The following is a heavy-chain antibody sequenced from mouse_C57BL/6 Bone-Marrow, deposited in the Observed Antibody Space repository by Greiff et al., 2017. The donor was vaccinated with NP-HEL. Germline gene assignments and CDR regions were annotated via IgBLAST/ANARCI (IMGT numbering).Heavy chain of an antibody. CDR1: GYTFTSYW. D-gene: IGHD2-14*01. V-gene: IGHV1-50*01. CDR2: IDPSDSYT. Sequence: VQLQQPGAELVKPGASVKLSCKASGYTFTSYWMQWVKQRPGQGLEWIGEIDPSDSYTNYNQKFKGKATLTVDTSSSTAYMQLSSLTSEDSAIYYCAMVRRGNFDVWGTGTTVTVSS. CDR3: AMVRRGNFDV. J-gene: IGHJ1*03.